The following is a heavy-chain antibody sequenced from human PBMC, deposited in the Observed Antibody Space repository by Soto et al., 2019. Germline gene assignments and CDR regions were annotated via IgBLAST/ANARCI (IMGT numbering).Heavy chain of an antibody. J-gene: IGHJ6*03. CDR3: ARHGYSYGQTYYYYYMDV. CDR2: IYPGDSDT. V-gene: IGHV5-51*01. D-gene: IGHD5-18*01. Sequence: GESLKISCKGSGYSFTSYWIGWVRQMPGKGLEWKGIIYPGDSDTRYSPSFQGQVTISADKSISTAYLQWSSLKASDTAMYYCARHGYSYGQTYYYYYMDVWGKGTTVTVSS. CDR1: GYSFTSYW.